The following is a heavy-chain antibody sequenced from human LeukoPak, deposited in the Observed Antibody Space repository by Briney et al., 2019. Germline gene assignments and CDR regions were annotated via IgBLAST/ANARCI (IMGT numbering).Heavy chain of an antibody. V-gene: IGHV4-34*01. Sequence: SETLSLTCAVYGGSFSGYYWSWIRQPPGKGLEWIGEINHSGSTNYNPSLKSRVTISVDTSKNQFSLKLSSVTAADTAVYYCARGGRAVLGVVIINYYYMDVWGKGTTVTVSS. CDR3: ARGGRAVLGVVIINYYYMDV. CDR1: GGSFSGYY. CDR2: INHSGST. J-gene: IGHJ6*03. D-gene: IGHD3-3*01.